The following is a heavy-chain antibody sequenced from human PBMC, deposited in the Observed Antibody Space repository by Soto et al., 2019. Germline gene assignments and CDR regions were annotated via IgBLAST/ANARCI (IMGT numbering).Heavy chain of an antibody. Sequence: QVQLVQSGAEVKKPGASVKVSCMASGDTFSSYTISWVRQAPGQGLEWMGRIIPILGIANYAQKFQGRVTITADKSTSTAYMELSSLRSEDTAVYYCASSLEYSSSSLDYWGQGTLVTVSS. J-gene: IGHJ4*02. CDR1: GDTFSSYT. V-gene: IGHV1-69*02. CDR3: ASSLEYSSSSLDY. D-gene: IGHD6-6*01. CDR2: IIPILGIA.